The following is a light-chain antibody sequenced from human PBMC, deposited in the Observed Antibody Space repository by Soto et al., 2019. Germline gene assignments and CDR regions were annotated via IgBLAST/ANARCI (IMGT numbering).Light chain of an antibody. V-gene: IGKV1-27*01. Sequence: DIQMTQSPSSLSASVGDRVTITCRASQAISNYLAWYQQKPGQVPKLLIYVASTLQSGVPSRFSGRGSGTDFSLSISSLQPEEVATYYCQNYNSAPITFGQGTRLESK. J-gene: IGKJ5*01. CDR2: VAS. CDR1: QAISNY. CDR3: QNYNSAPIT.